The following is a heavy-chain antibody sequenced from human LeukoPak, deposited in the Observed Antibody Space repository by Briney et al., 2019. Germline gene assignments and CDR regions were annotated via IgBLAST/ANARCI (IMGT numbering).Heavy chain of an antibody. V-gene: IGHV1-69*04. Sequence: ASVKVSCKASGGTFSSYAISWVRQAPGQGLEWMGRIIPILGIANYAQKFQGRVTITADKSTSTAYMELSSLRSEDTAVSYCGRPAVGGFDYWGQGTLVTVSS. CDR1: GGTFSSYA. D-gene: IGHD2-15*01. CDR2: IIPILGIA. J-gene: IGHJ4*02. CDR3: GRPAVGGFDY.